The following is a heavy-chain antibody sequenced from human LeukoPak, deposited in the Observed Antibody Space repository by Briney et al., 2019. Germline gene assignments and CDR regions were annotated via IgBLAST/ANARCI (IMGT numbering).Heavy chain of an antibody. V-gene: IGHV3-53*01. CDR3: ARGPRRAWHHAFDI. Sequence: PGGSLRLSCAASGFTVSSNYMSWVRQAPGKGLEWVSVIYSGGSTYYADSVKGRFTISRDNSKNTLYLQMNSLRAEDTAVYYCARGPRRAWHHAFDIWGQGTMVTVSS. CDR1: GFTVSSNY. CDR2: IYSGGST. J-gene: IGHJ3*02.